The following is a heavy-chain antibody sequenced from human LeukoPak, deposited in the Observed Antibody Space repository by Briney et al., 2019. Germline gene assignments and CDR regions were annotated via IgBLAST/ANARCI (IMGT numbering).Heavy chain of an antibody. CDR2: INHSGST. CDR3: ARRMPRRHFDY. D-gene: IGHD1-1*01. CDR1: GGSFSGYY. Sequence: SETLSLTCAVYGGSFSGYYWSWIRQPPGKGLEWIGEINHSGSTNYNPSLKSRVTILVDTSKNQFSLKLSSVTAADTAVYYCARRMPRRHFDYWGQGTLVTVSS. V-gene: IGHV4-34*01. J-gene: IGHJ4*02.